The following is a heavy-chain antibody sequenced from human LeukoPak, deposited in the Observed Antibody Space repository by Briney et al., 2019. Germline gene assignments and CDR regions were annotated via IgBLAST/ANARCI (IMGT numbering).Heavy chain of an antibody. CDR2: ISGSGGST. D-gene: IGHD3-22*01. J-gene: IGHJ4*02. V-gene: IGHV3-23*01. CDR1: GFTFSSYG. Sequence: GGSLRLSCAASGFTFSSYGMSWVRQAPGKGLEWVSAISGSGGSTSYADSVKGRFTISRDNSKNTLYLQMNSLRAEDTAVYYCAKEAYYYDSSGYYEAFDYWGQGTLVTVSS. CDR3: AKEAYYYDSSGYYEAFDY.